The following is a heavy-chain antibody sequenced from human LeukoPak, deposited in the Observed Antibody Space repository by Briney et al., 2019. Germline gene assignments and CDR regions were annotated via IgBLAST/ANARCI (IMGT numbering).Heavy chain of an antibody. CDR1: GFTFSSYG. J-gene: IGHJ4*02. Sequence: GGSLRLSCAASGFTFSSYGMHWVRQAPGKGLEWVAFIRYDGSNKYYADSVKGRFTISRDNSKNTLYLQMNSLRAEDTAVYYCAKRAEIAAAPAVWGQGTLVTVSS. CDR2: IRYDGSNK. V-gene: IGHV3-30*02. CDR3: AKRAEIAAAPAV. D-gene: IGHD6-13*01.